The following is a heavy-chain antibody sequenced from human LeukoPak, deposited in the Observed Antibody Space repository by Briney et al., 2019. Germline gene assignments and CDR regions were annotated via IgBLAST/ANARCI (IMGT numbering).Heavy chain of an antibody. CDR1: GFSFGTYG. CDR3: ARVPSGWYYFED. CDR2: INWNGGST. Sequence: PGGSLRLSCAASGFSFGTYGMSWVRQVRGKGLEWVSGINWNGGSTVYADSVKGRFTISRDNAKNSLYLQMNSLRAEDTALYYCARVPSGWYYFEDWGQGTLVTVSS. D-gene: IGHD6-19*01. V-gene: IGHV3-20*04. J-gene: IGHJ4*02.